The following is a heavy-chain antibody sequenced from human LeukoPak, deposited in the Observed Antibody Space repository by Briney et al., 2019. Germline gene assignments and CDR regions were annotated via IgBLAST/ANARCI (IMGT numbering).Heavy chain of an antibody. J-gene: IGHJ6*03. Sequence: SETLSLTCTVSGGSISSYYWSWIRQPPGKGLEWIGYIYHSGSTYYNPSLKSRVTISVDRSKNQFSLKLSSVTAADTAVYYCAGVTTKAYYYYYMDVWGKGTTVTVSS. V-gene: IGHV4-59*12. D-gene: IGHD3-3*01. CDR2: IYHSGST. CDR1: GGSISSYY. CDR3: AGVTTKAYYYYYMDV.